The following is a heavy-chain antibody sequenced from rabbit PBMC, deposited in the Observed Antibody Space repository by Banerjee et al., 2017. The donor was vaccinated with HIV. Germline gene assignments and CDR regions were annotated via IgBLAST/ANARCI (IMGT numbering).Heavy chain of an antibody. CDR1: GFDFSSNA. CDR2: INTSSGNT. V-gene: IGHV1S45*01. Sequence: QEQLVESGGGLVQPEGSLTLTCTASGFDFSSNAMCWVRQAPGKGLEWIACINTSSGNTVYASWAKGRFAISKTSSTTVTLQMTSLTDADAATYFCARGWGAYAGHGYATGWLELWGPGTLVTVS. J-gene: IGHJ6*01. D-gene: IGHD6-1*01. CDR3: ARGWGAYAGHGYATGWLEL.